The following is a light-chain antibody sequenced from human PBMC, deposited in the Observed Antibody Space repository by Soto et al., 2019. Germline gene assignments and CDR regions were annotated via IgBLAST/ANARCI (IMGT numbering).Light chain of an antibody. CDR2: EVS. CDR1: SSDVGGYNY. J-gene: IGLJ2*01. V-gene: IGLV2-14*01. CDR3: SSSTSSRTLV. Sequence: QSALTQPASVSGSPGQSITISCTGTSSDVGGYNYVSWYQQHPGKAPKLMIYEVSNRPSGVSNRFTGSKSGNTASLTISGLQAEDEADYYCSSSTSSRTLVFGGGTQLTVL.